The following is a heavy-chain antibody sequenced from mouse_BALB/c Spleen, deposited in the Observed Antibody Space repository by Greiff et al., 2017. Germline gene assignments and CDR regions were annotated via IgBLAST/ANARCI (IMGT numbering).Heavy chain of an antibody. J-gene: IGHJ2*01. CDR3: ARSVLDSDYNGDC. V-gene: IGHV1S132*01. D-gene: IGHD2-4*01. CDR2: ILPGTGTT. Sequence: QVQLQQSGAELVKPGASVKLSCTTSGYTFTSYWFQWVKQMPGQGLGWIGEILPGTGTTYYNEKFKGKATLTIDTSSSTAYMKLSSLTSEDTAVYFCARSVLDSDYNGDCWGQGTTLTVAS. CDR1: GYTFTSYW.